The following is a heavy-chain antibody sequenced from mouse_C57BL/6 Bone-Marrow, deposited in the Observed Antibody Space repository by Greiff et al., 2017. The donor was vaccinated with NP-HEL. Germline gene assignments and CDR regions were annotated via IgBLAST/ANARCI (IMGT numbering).Heavy chain of an antibody. CDR2: IYPGNSDT. CDR3: TRVDEGFYWYVDV. V-gene: IGHV1-5*01. Sequence: EVMLVESGTVLARPGASVKMSCKTSGYTFTSYWMHWVKQRPGQGLEWIGAIYPGNSDTSYNQKFKGKAKLTAVTSASTAYMELSSLTTEDSAVYYCTRVDEGFYWYVDVWGTGTTVTVAS. J-gene: IGHJ1*03. CDR1: GYTFTSYW. D-gene: IGHD3-3*01.